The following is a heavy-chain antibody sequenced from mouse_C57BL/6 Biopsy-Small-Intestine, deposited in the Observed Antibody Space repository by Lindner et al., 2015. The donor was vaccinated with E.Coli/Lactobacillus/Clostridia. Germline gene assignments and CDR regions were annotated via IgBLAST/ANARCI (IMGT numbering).Heavy chain of an antibody. V-gene: IGHV3-1*01. CDR2: ISYSGST. CDR3: AREGYYGSSYVGYFDV. J-gene: IGHJ1*03. Sequence: VQLQESGPGMVKPSQSLSLTCTVTGYSTTSGYDWHWIRHFPGNKLEWMGYISYSGSTNYNPSLKSRISITHDTSKNHFFLQLNSVTTEDTATYYCAREGYYGSSYVGYFDVWGTGTTVTVSS. D-gene: IGHD1-1*01. CDR1: GYSTTSGYD.